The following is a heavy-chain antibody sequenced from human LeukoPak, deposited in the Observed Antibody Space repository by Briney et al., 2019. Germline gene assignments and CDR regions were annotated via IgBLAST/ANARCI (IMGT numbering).Heavy chain of an antibody. D-gene: IGHD6-19*01. CDR1: GFTFSYYT. CDR2: ICSSGTYI. Sequence: PGGSLRLSCAASGFTFSYYTMNWVRQAPGKGLEWVSGICSSGTYIYYADSVKGRFTISRDNAKNSMYLQMNSLRAEDTAVYYCARGKISPRIAVAGSGGELRPMTVYWGQGILVTVSS. J-gene: IGHJ4*02. CDR3: ARGKISPRIAVAGSGGELRPMTVY. V-gene: IGHV3-21*01.